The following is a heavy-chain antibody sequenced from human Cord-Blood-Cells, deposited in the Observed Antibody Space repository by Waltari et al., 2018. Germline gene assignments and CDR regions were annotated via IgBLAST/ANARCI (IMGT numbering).Heavy chain of an antibody. CDR1: GGTFSSYA. D-gene: IGHD1-1*01. CDR2: TIPILGIA. CDR3: ARDVTTPPYYYYYMDV. J-gene: IGHJ6*03. V-gene: IGHV1-69*04. Sequence: QVQLVQSGAEVKKPGSSVKVSCKASGGTFSSYAISWVRQAPGQGLEWMGGTIPILGIANYAQKFQGRVTITADESTSTAYMELSSLRSEDTAVYYCARDVTTPPYYYYYMDVWGKGTTVTVSS.